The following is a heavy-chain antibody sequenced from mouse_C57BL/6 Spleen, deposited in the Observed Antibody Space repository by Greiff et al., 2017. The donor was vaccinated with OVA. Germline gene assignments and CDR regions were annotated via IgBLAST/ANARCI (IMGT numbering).Heavy chain of an antibody. D-gene: IGHD2-3*01. CDR3: VRGGGLDGAWFAY. J-gene: IGHJ3*01. CDR2: IRSKSNNYAT. V-gene: IGHV10-1*01. Sequence: EVQRVESGGGLVQPKGSLKLSCAASGFSFNTYAMNWVRQAPGKGLEWVARIRSKSNNYATYYADSVKDRFTISRDDSESMLYLQMNNLKTEDTAMDYCVRGGGLDGAWFAYWGQGTLVTVSA. CDR1: GFSFNTYA.